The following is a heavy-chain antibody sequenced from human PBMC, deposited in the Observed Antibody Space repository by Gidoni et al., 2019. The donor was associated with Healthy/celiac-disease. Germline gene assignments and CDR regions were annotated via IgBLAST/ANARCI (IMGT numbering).Heavy chain of an antibody. J-gene: IGHJ3*02. Sequence: KGLEWIGEINHSGSTNYNPSLKSRVTISVDTSKNQFSLKLSSVTAADTAVYYCARGTNYYDSSGQGANDAFDIWGQGTMVTVSS. V-gene: IGHV4-34*01. CDR2: INHSGST. D-gene: IGHD3-22*01. CDR3: ARGTNYYDSSGQGANDAFDI.